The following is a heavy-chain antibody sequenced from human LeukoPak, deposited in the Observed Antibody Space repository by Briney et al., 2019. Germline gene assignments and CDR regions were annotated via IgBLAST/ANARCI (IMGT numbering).Heavy chain of an antibody. CDR2: IIPIFGTA. V-gene: IGHV1-69*05. CDR1: GGTFSSYA. Sequence: SVKVSCKASGGTFSSYAISWVRQAPGQGLEWMGGIIPIFGTANYAQKFQGRVTITTDESTSTAYMELSSLRSEDTAVYYCAREPSGHSLAAAGYYFDYWGQGTLVTVSS. CDR3: AREPSGHSLAAAGYYFDY. D-gene: IGHD6-13*01. J-gene: IGHJ4*02.